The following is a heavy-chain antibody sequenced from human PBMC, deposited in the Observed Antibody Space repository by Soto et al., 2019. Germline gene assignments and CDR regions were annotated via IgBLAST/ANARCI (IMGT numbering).Heavy chain of an antibody. J-gene: IGHJ6*02. Sequence: PSETLYLTCTVSGGSISSYYWSWIRQPPGKGLEWIGYIYYSGSTNYNPSLKSRVTISVDTSKNQFSLKLSSVTAADTAVYYCARVSYYDFWSGYPPGYYYGMDVWGQGTTVTVSS. CDR1: GGSISSYY. D-gene: IGHD3-3*01. CDR3: ARVSYYDFWSGYPPGYYYGMDV. CDR2: IYYSGST. V-gene: IGHV4-59*01.